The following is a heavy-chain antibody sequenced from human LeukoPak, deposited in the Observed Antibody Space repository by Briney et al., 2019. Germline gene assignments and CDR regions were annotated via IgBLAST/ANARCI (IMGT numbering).Heavy chain of an antibody. CDR2: FDPEDGET. J-gene: IGHJ4*02. D-gene: IGHD5-18*01. Sequence: ASVKVSCKVSGYTLTELSMHWVRQAPGKGLEWMGGFDPEDGETIYAQKFQGRVTMTEDTSTDTAYMELSSLRSEDTAVYYCANVKDTAMAEEYYFDYWGQGTLVTVSS. CDR3: ANVKDTAMAEEYYFDY. CDR1: GYTLTELS. V-gene: IGHV1-24*01.